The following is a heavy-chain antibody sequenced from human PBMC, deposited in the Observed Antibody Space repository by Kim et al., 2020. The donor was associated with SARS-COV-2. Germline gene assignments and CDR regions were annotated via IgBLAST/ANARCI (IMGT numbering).Heavy chain of an antibody. CDR3: AKDPYYDFWSCYDFDY. V-gene: IGHV3-23*02. J-gene: IGHJ4*02. Sequence: SVKGPFTISQDNSNNALYLQMNSLRADDTAVYYCAKDPYYDFWSCYDFDYWGQGTLVTVSS. D-gene: IGHD3-3*01.